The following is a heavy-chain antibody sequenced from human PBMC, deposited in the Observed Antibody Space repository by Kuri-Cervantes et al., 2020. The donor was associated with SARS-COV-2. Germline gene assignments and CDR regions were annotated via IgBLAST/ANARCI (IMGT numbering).Heavy chain of an antibody. CDR1: GFTFSSDA. CDR3: VRDGDHWNFDY. CDR2: ISYDGSNK. D-gene: IGHD1-1*01. V-gene: IGHV3-30-3*01. J-gene: IGHJ4*02. Sequence: LSLTCAASGFTFSSDAMHWVRQAPGKGLEWVAVISYDGSNKYYAHSVKSRFTISRDDSKNTLYLKMNSLRAEDTAVYYCVRDGDHWNFDYWGQGTLVTVSS.